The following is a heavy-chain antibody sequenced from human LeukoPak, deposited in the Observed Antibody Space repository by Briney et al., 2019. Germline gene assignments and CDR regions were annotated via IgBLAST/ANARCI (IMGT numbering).Heavy chain of an antibody. D-gene: IGHD6-13*01. CDR1: GDTFTSYD. Sequence: GASVKVSCKASGDTFTSYDINWVRQATGQGLEWMGWMNPNSGNTGYAQKFQGRVTITRNTSISTAYMELSSLRSEDTAVYYCARAPGTYSSSWFTPGKYYYYYYYMDVWGKGTTVTVSS. J-gene: IGHJ6*03. CDR3: ARAPGTYSSSWFTPGKYYYYYYYMDV. CDR2: MNPNSGNT. V-gene: IGHV1-8*03.